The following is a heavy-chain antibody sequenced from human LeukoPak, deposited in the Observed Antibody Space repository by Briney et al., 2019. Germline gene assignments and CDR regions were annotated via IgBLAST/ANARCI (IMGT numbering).Heavy chain of an antibody. CDR2: ISGDGGST. V-gene: IGHV3-43*02. J-gene: IGHJ3*02. CDR1: GFTSDDYA. D-gene: IGHD3-22*01. Sequence: GGSLRLSCAASGFTSDDYAMHWVRQAPGKGLEWVSLISGDGGSTYYADSVKGRFTISRDNSKNSLYLQMNSLRTEDTALYYCAKDILSYDSSGSDAFDIWGQGTMVTVSS. CDR3: AKDILSYDSSGSDAFDI.